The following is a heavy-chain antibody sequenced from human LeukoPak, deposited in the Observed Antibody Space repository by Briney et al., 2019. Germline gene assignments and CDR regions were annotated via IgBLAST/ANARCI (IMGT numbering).Heavy chain of an antibody. D-gene: IGHD5-12*01. J-gene: IGHJ4*02. CDR3: ARGYSGYDYYFDY. Sequence: GASVKVSCKASGYTFTSYVMNWVRQAPGQGLEWMGWINTNTGNPTYAQGFIGRFVFSLDTSVSTAYLQISSLKAEDTAVYYCARGYSGYDYYFDYWGQGTLVTVSS. V-gene: IGHV7-4-1*02. CDR1: GYTFTSYV. CDR2: INTNTGNP.